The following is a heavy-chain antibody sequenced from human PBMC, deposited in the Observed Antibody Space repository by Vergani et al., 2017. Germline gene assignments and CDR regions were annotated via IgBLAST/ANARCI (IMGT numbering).Heavy chain of an antibody. CDR1: GGTFSSYT. CDR2: IIPILGTA. Sequence: QVQLVQSGAEVKKPGSSVKVSCKASGGTFSSYTISWVRQAPGQGLEWMGRIIPILGTANYAQKFQGRVTITADESTSTAYMELSSLRSEDTAVYYCARKTEYSSSFRFYGMDVWGQGTTVTVSS. D-gene: IGHD6-6*01. V-gene: IGHV1-69*08. J-gene: IGHJ6*02. CDR3: ARKTEYSSSFRFYGMDV.